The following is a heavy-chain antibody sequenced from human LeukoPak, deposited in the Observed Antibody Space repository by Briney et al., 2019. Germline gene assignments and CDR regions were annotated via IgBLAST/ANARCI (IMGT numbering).Heavy chain of an antibody. D-gene: IGHD3-16*01. J-gene: IGHJ4*02. CDR3: VREGEGYFDY. CDR2: LKQDGSDK. V-gene: IGHV3-7*04. Sequence: GGSLRLSCAASGFSFSTYWMSWVRQAPGKGLEWVANLKQDGSDKYYVDSVKGRSTVSRDDAKNSLYLQMNSLRAEDTAVYYCVREGEGYFDYWGQGTLVTVSS. CDR1: GFSFSTYW.